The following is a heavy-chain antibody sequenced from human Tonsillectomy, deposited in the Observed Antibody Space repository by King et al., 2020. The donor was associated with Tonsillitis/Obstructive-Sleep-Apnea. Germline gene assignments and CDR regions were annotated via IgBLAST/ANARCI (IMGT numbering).Heavy chain of an antibody. CDR1: GGTFSSYA. J-gene: IGHJ5*02. V-gene: IGHV1-69*12. CDR2: IIPLFGTS. CDR3: ARSLEWLPDGCFDP. D-gene: IGHD3-3*01. Sequence: VQLVQSGAEVKKPGSSVKVSCKASGGTFSSYAISWVRQAPGQGLECMGGIIPLFGTSNYAQKFQGRVTITADESTSTAYMELSSLRSEDTAVYYCARSLEWLPDGCFDPWGQGTLVTVSS.